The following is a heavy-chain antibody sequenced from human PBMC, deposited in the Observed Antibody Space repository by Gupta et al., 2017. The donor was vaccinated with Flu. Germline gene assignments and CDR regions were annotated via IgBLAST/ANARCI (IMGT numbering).Heavy chain of an antibody. CDR2: INTNTGNP. CDR3: AREGDFWSGYYFDY. J-gene: IGHJ4*02. V-gene: IGHV7-4-1*02. Sequence: VSCEPFGYCVTNYGIHWVRQAPGQGLQWMGWINTNTGNPTYAQGFTGHFVFSLDTSVSTAYLQISSLKAEDTAVYYCAREGDFWSGYYFDYWGQGTLVTVSS. D-gene: IGHD3-3*01. CDR1: GYCVTNYG.